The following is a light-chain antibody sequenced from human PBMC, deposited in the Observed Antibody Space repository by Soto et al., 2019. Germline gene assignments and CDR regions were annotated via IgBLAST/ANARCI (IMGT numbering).Light chain of an antibody. V-gene: IGKV3-20*01. J-gene: IGKJ1*01. CDR1: QSVSNNY. Sequence: ENVFAPAPGPLSLSPGERATVSCRASQSVSNNYVAWYQQKPGQAPRLLIYGASNRATGIPDRFSGSGSGTDFTLTISRLEPEDFAVYYCQQYGSPGTFGQGTKVDIK. CDR3: QQYGSPGT. CDR2: GAS.